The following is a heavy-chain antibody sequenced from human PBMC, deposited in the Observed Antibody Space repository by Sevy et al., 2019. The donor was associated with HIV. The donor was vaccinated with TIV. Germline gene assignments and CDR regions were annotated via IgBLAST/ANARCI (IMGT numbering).Heavy chain of an antibody. CDR2: ISSGSTYT. D-gene: IGHD1-7*01. CDR3: ARDRRNYAGQYFDY. J-gene: IGHJ4*02. CDR1: GFTFSDFY. V-gene: IGHV3-11*06. Sequence: GGSLRLSCEVSGFTFSDFYMSWIRQAPGKGLEWVSDISSGSTYTKSASSVKGRFTISRDNAKNSLYLQMNSLRVEDTAVYYCARDRRNYAGQYFDYWGQGTLVTVSS.